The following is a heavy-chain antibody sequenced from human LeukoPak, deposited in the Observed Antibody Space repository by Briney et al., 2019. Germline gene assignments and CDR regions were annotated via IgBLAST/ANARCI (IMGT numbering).Heavy chain of an antibody. CDR1: GFTFSSYG. CDR2: INPNSGGT. CDR3: ARVDFRSGLY. D-gene: IGHD3-3*01. Sequence: GGSLRLSCAASGFTFSSYGMHWVRQAPGQGLEWMGWINPNSGGTNYAQKFQGRVTMTRDTSISTAYMELSRLRSDDTAVYYCARVDFRSGLYWGQGTLVTVSS. J-gene: IGHJ4*02. V-gene: IGHV1-2*02.